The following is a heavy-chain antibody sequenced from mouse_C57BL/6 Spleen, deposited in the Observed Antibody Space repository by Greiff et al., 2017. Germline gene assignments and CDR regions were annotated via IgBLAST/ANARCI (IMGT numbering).Heavy chain of an antibody. CDR2: IHPNSGST. CDR1: GYTFTSYW. CDR3: AFAYYGSSPSYWYFDV. D-gene: IGHD1-1*01. Sequence: VKLQQSGAELVKPGASVKLSCKASGYTFTSYWMHWVKQRPGQGLEWIGMIHPNSGSTNYNEKFKSKATLTVDKSSSTAYMQLSSLTSEDSAVYYCAFAYYGSSPSYWYFDVWGTGTTVTVSS. V-gene: IGHV1-64*01. J-gene: IGHJ1*03.